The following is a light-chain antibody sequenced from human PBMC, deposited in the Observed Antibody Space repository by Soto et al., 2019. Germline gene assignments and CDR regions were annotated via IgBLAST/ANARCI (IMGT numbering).Light chain of an antibody. CDR3: SSYTSSSPYV. J-gene: IGLJ1*01. CDR2: DVS. CDR1: SSDVGGYNY. V-gene: IGLV2-14*01. Sequence: QSALTRAVSGSRSPRGSLPIFYTGTSSDVGGYNYVSWYQQHPGKAPKLMIYDVSNRPSGVSNRFSGSKSGNTASLTISGLQAEDEADYYCSSYTSSSPYVFGTGTKVTVL.